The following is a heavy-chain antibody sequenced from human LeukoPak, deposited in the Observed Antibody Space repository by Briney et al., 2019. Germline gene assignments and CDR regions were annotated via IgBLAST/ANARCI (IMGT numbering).Heavy chain of an antibody. J-gene: IGHJ4*02. CDR2: ISSGDSNT. V-gene: IGHV5-51*01. CDR3: ARLDSIAVDY. CDR1: GYSFTSYW. Sequence: GESLKISYKGSGYSFTSYWIAWVRPMPGKGLQWMGIISSGDSNTRYSPSFQGQVTISADKSISTAYLQWSSLKAPDTALHYCARLDSIAVDYWGQGTLVTVSS. D-gene: IGHD6-13*01.